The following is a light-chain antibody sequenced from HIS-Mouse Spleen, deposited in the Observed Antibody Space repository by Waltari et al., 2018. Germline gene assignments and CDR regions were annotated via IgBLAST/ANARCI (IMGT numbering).Light chain of an antibody. CDR2: WAS. Sequence: DIVMTQSPDSLAVSLGERATINCKSSQSVLYSSNNKTYLAWYQQKPGQPPKLLIYWASTRESGVPDRFSGSGSWTDFTLTISSLQAEDVAVYYCQQYYSTPLTFGGGTKVEIK. J-gene: IGKJ4*01. CDR1: QSVLYSSNNKTY. CDR3: QQYYSTPLT. V-gene: IGKV4-1*01.